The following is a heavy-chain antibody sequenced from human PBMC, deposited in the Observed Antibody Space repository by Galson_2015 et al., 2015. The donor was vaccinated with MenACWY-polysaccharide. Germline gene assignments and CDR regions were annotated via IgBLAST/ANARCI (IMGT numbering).Heavy chain of an antibody. CDR1: GFTFSGYG. Sequence: SLRLSCAASGFTFSGYGMHWVRQAPGKGLEWVAVICIGGTNKYYADSVKGRFTISRDNSKNTLDLQMDSLRAEDTAVYYCARVLKEVPRAFYHRDICGKDTTVTVAS. CDR2: ICIGGTNK. CDR3: ARVLKEVPRAFYHRDI. D-gene: IGHD4/OR15-4a*01. V-gene: IGHV3-33*08. J-gene: IGHJ6*03.